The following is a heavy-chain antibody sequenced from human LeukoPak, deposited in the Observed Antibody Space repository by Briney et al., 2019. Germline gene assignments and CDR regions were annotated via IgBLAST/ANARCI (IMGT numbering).Heavy chain of an antibody. D-gene: IGHD3-9*01. Sequence: PSETLSLTCTVSGGSVGSGSYYWSWIRQPPGKGLEWIGYIYYSGSTNYNPSLKSRVTISVDTSKNQFSLKLSSVTAADTAVYYCARRVYDILTGYWAFDYWGQGTLVTVSS. CDR3: ARRVYDILTGYWAFDY. CDR1: GGSVGSGSYY. CDR2: IYYSGST. V-gene: IGHV4-61*01. J-gene: IGHJ4*02.